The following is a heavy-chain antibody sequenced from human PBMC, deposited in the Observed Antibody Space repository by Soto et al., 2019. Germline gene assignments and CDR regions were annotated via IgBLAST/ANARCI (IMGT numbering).Heavy chain of an antibody. CDR2: IYTSGST. V-gene: IGHV4-4*07. CDR3: ARVRRNYYDSSGYPYYFDY. J-gene: IGHJ4*02. D-gene: IGHD3-22*01. CDR1: GGSISSYY. Sequence: QVQLQESGPGLVKPSETLSLTCTVSGGSISSYYWSWIRQPAGKGLEWIGRIYTSGSTNYNPSLKSRVTMSVDTYKNQFSLKLSSVTAADTAVYYCARVRRNYYDSSGYPYYFDYWGQGTLVTVSS.